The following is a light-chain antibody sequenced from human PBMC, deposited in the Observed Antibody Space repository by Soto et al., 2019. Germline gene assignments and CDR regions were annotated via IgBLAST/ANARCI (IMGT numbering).Light chain of an antibody. Sequence: EIVLTQSPGTLSLSPGESVTLSCRASQSVGRDSLAWFQHKPGQAPRLLVHHASTRATGVPDRFSGSGSGTDFTFTVSRLEPEDFAIYYCHQYASEPLTFGGGTKLEIK. CDR1: QSVGRDS. CDR3: HQYASEPLT. J-gene: IGKJ4*01. V-gene: IGKV3-20*01. CDR2: HAS.